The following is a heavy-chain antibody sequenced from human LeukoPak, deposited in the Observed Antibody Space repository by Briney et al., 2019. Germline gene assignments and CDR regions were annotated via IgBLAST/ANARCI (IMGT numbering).Heavy chain of an antibody. V-gene: IGHV3-74*01. J-gene: IGHJ6*03. CDR2: IIGDGSVT. CDR1: GFTFSSYS. D-gene: IGHD3-10*01. Sequence: GGSLRLSCAASGFTFSSYSMNWVRHAPGRGLVWVSRIIGDGSVTNYADSVKGRFTISRDNAKNTLYLQMNSLRAEDTAVYYCANTHYYGSGSYYSYYYYYMDVWGKGTTVTISS. CDR3: ANTHYYGSGSYYSYYYYYMDV.